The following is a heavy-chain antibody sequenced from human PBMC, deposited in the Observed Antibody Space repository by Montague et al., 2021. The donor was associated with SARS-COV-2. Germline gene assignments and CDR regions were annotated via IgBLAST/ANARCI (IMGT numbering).Heavy chain of an antibody. CDR1: GGSISRYSFY. D-gene: IGHD7-27*01. V-gene: IGHV4-39*01. Sequence: SETLSLTCTVSGGSISRYSFYWGWIRQPPGKGLEWIGTIYYSGTTYYNPSLKSRVTISVDTSKNQFSLNLSSVTAADTAVYYCARPRGVGTYDIWGQGTMVTVSS. CDR2: IYYSGTT. J-gene: IGHJ3*02. CDR3: ARPRGVGTYDI.